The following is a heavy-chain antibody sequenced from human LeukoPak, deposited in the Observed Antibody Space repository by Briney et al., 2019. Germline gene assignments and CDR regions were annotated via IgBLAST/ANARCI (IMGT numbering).Heavy chain of an antibody. CDR1: GYTFTSYY. D-gene: IGHD3-22*01. CDR3: ARDIGGYYDSVGFDY. J-gene: IGHJ4*02. V-gene: IGHV1-46*01. CDR2: INPSGGST. Sequence: ASVKVSCKASGYTFTSYYMHWVRQAPGQGLEWMGIINPSGGSTSYAQKLQGRVTMTRDTSTSTVYMELSSLRSEDTAVYYCARDIGGYYDSVGFDYWGQGTLVTVSS.